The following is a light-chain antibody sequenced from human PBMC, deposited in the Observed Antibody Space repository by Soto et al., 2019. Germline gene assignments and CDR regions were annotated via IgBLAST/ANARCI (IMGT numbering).Light chain of an antibody. CDR3: SSYTTASVI. Sequence: QSVLTQPASVSGSPGQSITLSCTGTSSGVGGYNYVSWYQQHPGKAPKLLIYEVGNRPSGVSNRFSGSKSGNTASLTISGLQAEDEADYYCSSYTTASVIFGGGTQLTAL. V-gene: IGLV2-14*01. J-gene: IGLJ2*01. CDR1: SSGVGGYNY. CDR2: EVG.